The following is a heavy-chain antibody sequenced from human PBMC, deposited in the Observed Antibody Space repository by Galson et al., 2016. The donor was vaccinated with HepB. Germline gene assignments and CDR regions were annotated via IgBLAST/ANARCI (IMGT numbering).Heavy chain of an antibody. CDR3: ARPNSVYHYYAMDV. D-gene: IGHD2-8*01. J-gene: IGHJ6*04. CDR2: IYYTGTT. CDR1: GGSISSSSYY. Sequence: SETLSLTCSVSGGSISSSSYYWGWIRQSPGKGLEWIGSIYYTGTTSYNPALKSRVTISVDKSKSQFSLRLTSVTAADTAVYYCARPNSVYHYYAMDVWGKGTTVTVSS. V-gene: IGHV4-39*01.